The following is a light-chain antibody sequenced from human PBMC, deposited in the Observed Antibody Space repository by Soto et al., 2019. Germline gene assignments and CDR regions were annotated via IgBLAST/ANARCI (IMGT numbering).Light chain of an antibody. J-gene: IGKJ2*01. V-gene: IGKV3-15*01. CDR3: QHYNYWPYT. CDR2: DAS. Sequence: EIVMTQSPATLSLSPGERATLSCRASQTIDNTLAWYQRKPGQPPRILIYDASTRDTGVPARFSGSGSGTDFTLTISRLQSEDFEVYYCQHYNYWPYTFGQGTKVDIK. CDR1: QTIDNT.